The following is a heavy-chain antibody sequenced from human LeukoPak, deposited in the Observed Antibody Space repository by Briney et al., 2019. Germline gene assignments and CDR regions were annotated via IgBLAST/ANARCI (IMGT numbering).Heavy chain of an antibody. CDR2: IGGGGGST. V-gene: IGHV3-23*01. CDR3: AKGARDGYNLDYFDY. J-gene: IGHJ4*02. Sequence: GGSLRLSCAASGFTFSSYAMSWVRQAPGKGLEWVSVIGGGGGSTYYADSVKGRFTISRDNSKNTLYLQMNSLRAEDTAVYYCAKGARDGYNLDYFDYWGQGTLVTVSS. CDR1: GFTFSSYA. D-gene: IGHD5-24*01.